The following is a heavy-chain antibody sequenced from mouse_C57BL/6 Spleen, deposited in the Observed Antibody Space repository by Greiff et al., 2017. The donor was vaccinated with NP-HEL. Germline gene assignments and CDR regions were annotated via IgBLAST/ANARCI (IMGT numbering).Heavy chain of an antibody. CDR3: ASKGDGYASFDY. CDR1: GYSITSGYY. J-gene: IGHJ2*01. Sequence: EVQLQESGPGLVKPSQSLSLTCSVTGYSITSGYYWNWIRQFPGNKLEWMGYISYDGSNNYNPSLKNRISITRDTSKNQFFLKLNSVTPEDTATYYCASKGDGYASFDYWGQGTTLTVSS. V-gene: IGHV3-6*01. CDR2: ISYDGSN. D-gene: IGHD2-3*01.